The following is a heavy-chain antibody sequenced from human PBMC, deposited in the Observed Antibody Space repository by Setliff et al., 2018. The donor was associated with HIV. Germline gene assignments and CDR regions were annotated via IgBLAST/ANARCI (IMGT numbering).Heavy chain of an antibody. CDR3: VRDKDWAFDY. D-gene: IGHD3-9*01. Sequence: GGSLRLSCAASGFTFSDYPMNWVRQAPGKGLEWVSHIYPDSNNIDYTDSVKGRFTISRDNAKNSLYLQMNSLRAEDTAVYYCVRDKDWAFDYWGQGTLVTVSS. J-gene: IGHJ4*02. CDR2: IYPDSNNI. V-gene: IGHV3-48*01. CDR1: GFTFSDYP.